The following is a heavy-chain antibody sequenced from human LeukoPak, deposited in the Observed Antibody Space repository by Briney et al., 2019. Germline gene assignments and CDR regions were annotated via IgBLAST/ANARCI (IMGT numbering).Heavy chain of an antibody. J-gene: IGHJ4*02. CDR1: GFTFSSYG. D-gene: IGHD3-22*01. CDR3: ARTDYYDSSTLDY. V-gene: IGHV3-30*03. CDR2: ISYDGSNK. Sequence: PGGSLRLSCAASGFTFSSYGMHWVRQAPGRGLEWVAVISYDGSNKYYADSVKGRFTISRDNSKNTLYLQMNSLRAEDTAVYYCARTDYYDSSTLDYWGQGTLVTVSS.